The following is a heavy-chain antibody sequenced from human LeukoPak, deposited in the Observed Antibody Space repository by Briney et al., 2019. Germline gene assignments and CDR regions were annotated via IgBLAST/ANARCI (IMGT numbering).Heavy chain of an antibody. Sequence: SETLSLTCTVSGYCISSGYYWGWIRQPPGKGLERIGSIYHSGSTNYHPSLKSRVTISVDTSKNQFSLKLSSVTAADTAVYYCAGTQYSSSWYGRGYYYYYYGMDVWGQGTTVTVSS. CDR2: IYHSGST. CDR1: GYCISSGYY. J-gene: IGHJ6*02. D-gene: IGHD6-13*01. CDR3: AGTQYSSSWYGRGYYYYYYGMDV. V-gene: IGHV4-38-2*02.